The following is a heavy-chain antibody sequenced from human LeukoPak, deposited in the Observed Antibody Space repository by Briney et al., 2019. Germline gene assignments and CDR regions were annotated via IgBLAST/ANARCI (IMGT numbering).Heavy chain of an antibody. V-gene: IGHV4-61*02. J-gene: IGHJ3*02. CDR2: IYTSGST. CDR3: ARDDAVDYDFWSGYPRVGAFDI. CDR1: GGSISSGSYY. Sequence: SETLSLTCTVSGGSISSGSYYWSWIRQPAGKGLEWIGRIYTSGSTNYNPSLKSRVTISVDTSKNQFSLKLSSVTAADTAVYYCARDDAVDYDFWSGYPRVGAFDIWGQGTMVTVSS. D-gene: IGHD3-3*01.